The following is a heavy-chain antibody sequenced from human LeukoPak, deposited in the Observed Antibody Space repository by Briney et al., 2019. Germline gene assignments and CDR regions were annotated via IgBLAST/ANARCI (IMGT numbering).Heavy chain of an antibody. V-gene: IGHV4-34*01. J-gene: IGHJ5*02. CDR3: ARGARYDVLTGYYAEDNCFDP. D-gene: IGHD3-9*01. CDR1: GGSFSGYY. Sequence: SQTLSLTCAVYGGSFSGYYWNWIRQPPGKGLEWIGEINHSGSTNYNQSLKSRVTISVDTSKNQFSLKLSSVTAADTAVYYCARGARYDVLTGYYAEDNCFDPWGQGTLVTVSS. CDR2: INHSGST.